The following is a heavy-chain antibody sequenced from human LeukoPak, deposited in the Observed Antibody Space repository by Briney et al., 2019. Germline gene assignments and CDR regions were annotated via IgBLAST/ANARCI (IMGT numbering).Heavy chain of an antibody. V-gene: IGHV2-70*04. CDR3: ARIREDAFDI. J-gene: IGHJ3*02. CDR2: IDWDDDK. CDR1: GFSLSTSGRR. Sequence: SGPTLVKPTQPLTLTCTFSGFSLSTSGRRVSWIRQPPVKALEWLARIDWDDDKFYSTSLKTRLTISKDTSKNQVVLTMTNMDPVDTATYYCARIREDAFDIWGQGTMVTVSS.